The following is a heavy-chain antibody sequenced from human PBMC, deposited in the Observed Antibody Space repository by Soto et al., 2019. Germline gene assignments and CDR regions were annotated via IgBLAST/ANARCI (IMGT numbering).Heavy chain of an antibody. D-gene: IGHD1-7*01. CDR1: GYTFTSYG. CDR2: ISGYNGNT. J-gene: IGHJ5*02. V-gene: IGHV1-18*01. CDR3: ARGALQRNYFDP. Sequence: GASVKVSCKDSGYTFTSYGFSWARQAPGQGLEWMGWISGYNGNTLYGQKFQGRVTMTTDTSTSTAYMDLRSLRSDDTAVYYCARGALQRNYFDPWGQGTLVTVSS.